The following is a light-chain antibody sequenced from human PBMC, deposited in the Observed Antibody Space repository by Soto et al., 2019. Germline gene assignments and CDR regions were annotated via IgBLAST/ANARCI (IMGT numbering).Light chain of an antibody. CDR3: QQLNNYPLT. V-gene: IGKV1-9*01. CDR1: QGIGSY. Sequence: DIQMTQSPSTLPASLGDRVAITCRASQGIGSYLSWYQQKPGKAPRLLIYAASTLQSGVPSRFSGSGSDTEFTLTISSLQPEDFATYYCQQLNNYPLTFGGGTKVDI. J-gene: IGKJ4*01. CDR2: AAS.